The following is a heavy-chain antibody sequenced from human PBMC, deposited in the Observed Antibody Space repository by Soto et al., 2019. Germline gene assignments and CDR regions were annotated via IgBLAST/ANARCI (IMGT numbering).Heavy chain of an antibody. V-gene: IGHV3-21*01. Sequence: LRLSCAASGFTFSSYSMNWVRQAPGKGLEWVSSISSSSSYIYYADSVKGRFTISRDNAKNSLYLQMNSLRAEDTAVYYCARDLEAAAGAFDIWGQGTMVTVSS. CDR1: GFTFSSYS. CDR3: ARDLEAAAGAFDI. CDR2: ISSSSSYI. D-gene: IGHD6-13*01. J-gene: IGHJ3*02.